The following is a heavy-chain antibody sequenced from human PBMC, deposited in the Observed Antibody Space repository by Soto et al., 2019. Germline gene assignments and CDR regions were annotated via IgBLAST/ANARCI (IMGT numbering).Heavy chain of an antibody. D-gene: IGHD3-22*01. CDR3: AAGAYYHRSGDYFSYYTMDV. CDR2: VYYGGST. Sequence: PSETLSLTCTVSGGSISSSSYYWGWIRQPPGKGLEWIGNVYYGGSTYYNPSLKSRVTISVETSKSQFSLKLSAVTAADTGVYYCAAGAYYHRSGDYFSYYTMDVWGQGTRVTVS. V-gene: IGHV4-39*01. CDR1: GGSISSSSYY. J-gene: IGHJ6*02.